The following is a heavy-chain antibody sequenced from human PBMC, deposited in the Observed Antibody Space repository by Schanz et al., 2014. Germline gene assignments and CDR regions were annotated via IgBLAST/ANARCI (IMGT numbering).Heavy chain of an antibody. D-gene: IGHD2-2*01. Sequence: QVQLQESGPGLVKPSGTLSLTCAVSGVSISSTNWWHWVRQSPGKGLEWLGKIIHDGRHNYNPSLGSRVTISQDKSENQFSRELPSVTAADTALYFCARVKQGCSDTSCVLDPWGQGTLVTVSS. CDR1: GVSISSTNW. V-gene: IGHV4-4*02. CDR2: IIHDGRH. CDR3: ARVKQGCSDTSCVLDP. J-gene: IGHJ5*02.